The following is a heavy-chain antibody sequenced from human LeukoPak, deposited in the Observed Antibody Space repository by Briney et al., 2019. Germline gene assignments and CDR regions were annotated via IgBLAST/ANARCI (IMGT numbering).Heavy chain of an antibody. D-gene: IGHD3-22*01. Sequence: GGSLRLSCAASGLTFNNYNINWVRQAPGKGLEWVSYISSGSTTIYYADSVKGRFTISRDNAKNSLYLQMNSLRAEDTAVYYCAREVYYYDSSGFYYSGGFGYWGQGTLLTVSS. CDR3: AREVYYYDSSGFYYSGGFGY. J-gene: IGHJ4*02. CDR1: GLTFNNYN. V-gene: IGHV3-48*01. CDR2: ISSGSTTI.